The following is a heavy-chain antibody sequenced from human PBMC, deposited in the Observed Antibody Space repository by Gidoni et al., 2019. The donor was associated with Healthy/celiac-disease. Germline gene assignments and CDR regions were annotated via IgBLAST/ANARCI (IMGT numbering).Heavy chain of an antibody. CDR3: ARLWEGNYFDY. CDR1: GFTFSSYW. CDR2: IKQDGSEK. Sequence: EVQLVESGGGWVQPGGSLRITWAASGFTFSSYWMGWVRQAPGKGLEWVANIKQDGSEKYYVDSVKGRFTISRDNAKNSLYLQMNRLRAEDTAVYYCARLWEGNYFDYWGQGTLVTVSS. V-gene: IGHV3-7*01. D-gene: IGHD5-18*01. J-gene: IGHJ4*02.